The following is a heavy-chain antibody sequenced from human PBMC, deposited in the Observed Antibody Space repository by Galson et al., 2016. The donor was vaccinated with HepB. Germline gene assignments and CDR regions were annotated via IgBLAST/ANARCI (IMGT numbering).Heavy chain of an antibody. D-gene: IGHD6-19*01. J-gene: IGHJ5*02. CDR1: GGSISNRNYF. Sequence: SETLSLTCTVSGGSISNRNYFWAWIRQPPGKGLECIGTIYYSGTTYYNPSLKSRVTISVDTSNNQFSLKMSSVTAADTAFYYCARRLSSGWYSVKFDPWGQGTLVTVSS. V-gene: IGHV4-39*01. CDR3: ARRLSSGWYSVKFDP. CDR2: IYYSGTT.